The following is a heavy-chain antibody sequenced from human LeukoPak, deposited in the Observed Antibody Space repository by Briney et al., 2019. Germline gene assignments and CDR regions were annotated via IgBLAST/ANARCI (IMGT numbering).Heavy chain of an antibody. CDR3: ARGISRFNWFDT. CDR2: TYSRSRWYH. Sequence: SQTLSLTCAISGDSVSGNTTAWNWIRQSPSRGLEWLGRTYSRSRWYHDYAVSVTSRISISADISKNQFSLQLISVTPDDTAIYFCARGISRFNWFDTWGQGTLVTVSS. V-gene: IGHV6-1*01. D-gene: IGHD3-10*01. CDR1: GDSVSGNTTA. J-gene: IGHJ5*02.